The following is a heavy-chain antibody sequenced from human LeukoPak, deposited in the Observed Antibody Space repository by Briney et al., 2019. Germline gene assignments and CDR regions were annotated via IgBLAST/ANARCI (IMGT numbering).Heavy chain of an antibody. CDR3: AKGREDGSDY. V-gene: IGHV3-9*01. CDR2: ISWNSGSI. CDR1: GFTFDDYA. Sequence: GGSLRLSCAASGFTFDDYAMHWVRQAPGRGLEWVSGISWNSGSIGYADSVKGRFTISRDNAKNSLYLQMNSLRAEDTALYYCAKGREDGSDYWGQGTLVTVSS. J-gene: IGHJ4*02. D-gene: IGHD5-24*01.